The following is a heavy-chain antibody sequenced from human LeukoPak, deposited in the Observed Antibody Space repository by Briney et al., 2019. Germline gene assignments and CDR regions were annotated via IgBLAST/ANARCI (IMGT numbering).Heavy chain of an antibody. CDR1: GGSISTYY. D-gene: IGHD3-10*01. CDR3: ARDREYGSGIFDY. J-gene: IGHJ4*02. CDR2: MYYSGST. V-gene: IGHV4-59*01. Sequence: SETLSLTCTVSGGSISTYYWSWIRQPPGKGLEWIGYMYYSGSTNYNPSLKSRVTISVDTSKTQFSLKLSSVSAADTAVYYCARDREYGSGIFDYWGQGTLVSVSS.